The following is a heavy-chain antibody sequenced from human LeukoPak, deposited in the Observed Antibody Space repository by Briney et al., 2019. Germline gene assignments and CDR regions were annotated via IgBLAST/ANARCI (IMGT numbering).Heavy chain of an antibody. V-gene: IGHV4-59*01. CDR3: ARGGSWPNWFDP. Sequence: SETLSLTCTVSGGSISSYYWSWIRQPPGKGLEWIGYIYYSGSTNYNPSLKSRVTISVDTSKNQFSLKLSSVTAADTAVYYCARGGSWPNWFDPWGQGTLVTVSS. J-gene: IGHJ5*02. D-gene: IGHD6-13*01. CDR1: GGSISSYY. CDR2: IYYSGST.